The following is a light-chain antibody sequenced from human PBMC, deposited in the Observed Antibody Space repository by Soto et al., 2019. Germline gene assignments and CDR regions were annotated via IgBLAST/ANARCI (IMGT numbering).Light chain of an antibody. J-gene: IGLJ2*01. V-gene: IGLV6-57*01. CDR1: SGSIAGNH. CDR3: QSYDAATVV. CDR2: EGH. Sequence: NFMLTQPHSVSESPGKTVTISCTRSSGSIAGNHVQWFQQRPGSSPVVVIYEGHRRPSGVPDRFSGSLDRSSNSASLTISGLKTEDEADYYCQSYDAATVVFGGGTKLTVL.